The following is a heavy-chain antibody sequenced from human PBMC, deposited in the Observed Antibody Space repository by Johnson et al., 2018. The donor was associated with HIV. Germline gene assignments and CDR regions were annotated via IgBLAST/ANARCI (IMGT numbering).Heavy chain of an antibody. CDR1: GFTFSGYG. V-gene: IGHV3-30*18. J-gene: IGHJ3*01. CDR3: AKGHSSGYPKDAFDL. CDR2: IWYDGSNK. Sequence: QVQLVEPGGGEVQPGRSLRLSCAASGFTFSGYGMHWVRQAPGKGLEWVAVIWYDGSNKYYVDSVKGRFTISRDNSKNTLYLQMNSLRTEDTAMFYCAKGHSSGYPKDAFDLWGRGTMVTVS. D-gene: IGHD3-22*01.